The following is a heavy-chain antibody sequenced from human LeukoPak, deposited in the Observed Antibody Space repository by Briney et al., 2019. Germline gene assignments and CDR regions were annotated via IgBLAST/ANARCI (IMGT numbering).Heavy chain of an antibody. D-gene: IGHD5-24*01. V-gene: IGHV4-59*01. CDR3: ARKDGDV. J-gene: IGHJ6*04. Sequence: PSETLSLTCTVSGDSISSYYWSWIRQPPGGRLEWVGYIYYSGSTNYNPSLKSRVTMSVDTSKNQISLKLTSVTAADTAVYYCARKDGDVWGKGTSVTISS. CDR1: GDSISSYY. CDR2: IYYSGST.